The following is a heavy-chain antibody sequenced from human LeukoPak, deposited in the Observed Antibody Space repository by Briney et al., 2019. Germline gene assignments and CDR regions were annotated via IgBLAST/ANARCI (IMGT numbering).Heavy chain of an antibody. Sequence: GWSLRLSCAASGFTFSSYAMRWVRPAPGKGREGVSAISGSGGSTYYPDSVKGRFTISRDNPKNPLYLQMNRMRAEDTAVYFCAKRSVVIRVFLVGFHKEAYYFDSWGQGALVTVSS. D-gene: IGHD2-21*01. CDR3: AKRSVVIRVFLVGFHKEAYYFDS. CDR2: ISGSGGST. J-gene: IGHJ4*02. CDR1: GFTFSSYA. V-gene: IGHV3-23*01.